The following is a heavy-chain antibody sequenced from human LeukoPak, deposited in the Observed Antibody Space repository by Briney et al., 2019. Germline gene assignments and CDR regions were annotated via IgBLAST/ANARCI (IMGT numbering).Heavy chain of an antibody. CDR3: ARGGGDYFLDP. V-gene: IGHV4-30-4*08. CDR1: GGSISSGDYY. J-gene: IGHJ5*02. Sequence: SQTLSLTCTVSGGSISSGDYYWSWIRQPPGKGLEKIGHIYYSGTTYYNSSLKSRVTISVDTSNNQFSLRLSSVTAADTAVYYCARGGGDYFLDPWGRGTLVTVSS. D-gene: IGHD4-17*01. CDR2: IYYSGTT.